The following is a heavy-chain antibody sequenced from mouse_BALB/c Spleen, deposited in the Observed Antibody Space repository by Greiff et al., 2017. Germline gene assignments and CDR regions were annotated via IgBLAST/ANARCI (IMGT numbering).Heavy chain of an antibody. Sequence: DVHLVESGGGLVKPGGSLKLSCAASGFTFSSYAMSWVRQSPEKRLEWVAEISSGGSYTYYPDTVTGRFTISRDNAKNTLYLEMSSLRSEDTAMYYCARVVEGYAMDYWGQGTSVTVSS. J-gene: IGHJ4*01. D-gene: IGHD1-1*02. V-gene: IGHV5-9-4*01. CDR1: GFTFSSYA. CDR3: ARVVEGYAMDY. CDR2: ISSGGSYT.